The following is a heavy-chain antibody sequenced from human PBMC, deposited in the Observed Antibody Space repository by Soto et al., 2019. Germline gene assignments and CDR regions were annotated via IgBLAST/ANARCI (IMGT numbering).Heavy chain of an antibody. Sequence: PSETLSLTCTVSGGSISSSSYYWGWIRQPPGKGLEWIGSIYYSGSTYYNPSLKSRVTMSVDTSKNQFSLKLSSVTAADTAVYYCASNEGYCSGGSCLQDDYWGQGTLVTVSS. V-gene: IGHV4-39*01. CDR3: ASNEGYCSGGSCLQDDY. CDR2: IYYSGST. CDR1: GGSISSSSYY. D-gene: IGHD2-15*01. J-gene: IGHJ4*02.